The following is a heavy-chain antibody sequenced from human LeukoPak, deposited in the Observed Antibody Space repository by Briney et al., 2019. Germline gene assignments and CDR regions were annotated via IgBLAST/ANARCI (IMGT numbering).Heavy chain of an antibody. CDR1: GFTFSRYG. V-gene: IGHV3-30*02. Sequence: GGSLRLSCAASGFTFSRYGMHWVRQAPGKGLEWVAFIRYDGSNKYYADSVKGRFTISRDNSKNTLYLQMNSLRAEDTAVYYCAKDRVSSSWLDYWGQGTLVTVSS. J-gene: IGHJ4*02. D-gene: IGHD6-13*01. CDR3: AKDRVSSSWLDY. CDR2: IRYDGSNK.